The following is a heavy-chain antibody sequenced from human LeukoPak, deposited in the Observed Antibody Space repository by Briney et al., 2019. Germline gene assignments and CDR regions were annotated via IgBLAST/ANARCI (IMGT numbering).Heavy chain of an antibody. CDR3: ALNMVGGQIFDF. V-gene: IGHV3-7*01. CDR2: IKRDGIEK. CDR1: GFTCSNYL. J-gene: IGHJ4*02. Sequence: PGGSLTRSCAASGFTCSNYLVSWFLQAPGKGLEWVADIKRDGIEKHYVDSVRGRFTISRDNAKNSLYLQMNSLRAEDTAVYYCALNMVGGQIFDFWGQGSLLTVS. D-gene: IGHD3-10*01.